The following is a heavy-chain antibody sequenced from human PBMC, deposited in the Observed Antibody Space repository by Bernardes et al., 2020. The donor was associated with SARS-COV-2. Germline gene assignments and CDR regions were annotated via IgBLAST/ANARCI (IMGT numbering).Heavy chain of an antibody. CDR2: ISSSGSTI. V-gene: IGHV3-48*03. D-gene: IGHD5-12*01. CDR1: GFTFSSYE. CDR3: ASEMATMSYYYYGMDV. J-gene: IGHJ6*02. Sequence: GGSLRLCCAASGFTFSSYEMNWVRQAPGKGLEWVSYISSSGSTIYYADSVKGRFTISRDNAKNSLYLQMNSLRAEDTAVYYCASEMATMSYYYYGMDVWGQGTTVTVSS.